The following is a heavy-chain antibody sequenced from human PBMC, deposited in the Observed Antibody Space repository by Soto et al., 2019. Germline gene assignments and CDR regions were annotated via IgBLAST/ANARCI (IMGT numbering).Heavy chain of an antibody. CDR3: AREPGVSSGWYVDY. CDR2: ISRSGGST. V-gene: IGHV3-23*01. J-gene: IGHJ4*02. CDR1: GFTFSTYA. Sequence: PGGSLRLSCAASGFTFSTYAMSWVRQAPGKGLEWVSAISRSGGSTYYADSVKGRFTISRDNAKTSLYLQMNSLRAEDTAVYYCAREPGVSSGWYVDYWGQGTLVTVSS. D-gene: IGHD6-19*01.